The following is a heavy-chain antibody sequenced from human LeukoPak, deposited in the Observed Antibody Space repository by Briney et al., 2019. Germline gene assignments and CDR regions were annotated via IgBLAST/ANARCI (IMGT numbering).Heavy chain of an antibody. V-gene: IGHV3-23*01. CDR3: ARDLDWILFDY. CDR1: GFTFSSFA. J-gene: IGHJ4*02. D-gene: IGHD3-9*01. Sequence: GGSLRLSCAASGFTFSSFAMSWVRQTPGKGLEWVSGISASGGSTYYADSVKGRFTISRDNAKNTLFLQMNSLSAEDTAVYYCARDLDWILFDYWGQGTLVTVSS. CDR2: ISASGGST.